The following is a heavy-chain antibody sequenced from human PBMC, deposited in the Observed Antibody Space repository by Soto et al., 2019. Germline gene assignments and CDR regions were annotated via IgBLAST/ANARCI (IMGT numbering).Heavy chain of an antibody. J-gene: IGHJ6*02. CDR3: ARHPLQYYSLADYNHYSGLDV. Sequence: NPSETLSLTCSMSGVSVSNTSYYWVWIRQPPGKGLDWIASVYYNGRTYSNPSLRSRVTLTVDKSKNQFSLKMNSVTAADPATYYCARHPLQYYSLADYNHYSGLDVWGQGTTVTVSS. D-gene: IGHD4-4*01. CDR1: GVSVSNTSYY. V-gene: IGHV4-39*01. CDR2: VYYNGRT.